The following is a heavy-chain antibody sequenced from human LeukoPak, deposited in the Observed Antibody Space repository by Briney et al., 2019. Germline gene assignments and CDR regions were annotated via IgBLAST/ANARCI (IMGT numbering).Heavy chain of an antibody. D-gene: IGHD2-2*01. CDR2: IYYSGST. Sequence: SETLSLTCTVSGGSISSSSYYWGWIRQPPGKGLEWIGSIYYSGSTYYNPSLKSRVTISVDTSKNQFSLKLSSVTAADTAVYYCARRPNPPYCSSTSCYGGPFDYWGQGTQVTVSS. V-gene: IGHV4-39*01. CDR3: ARRPNPPYCSSTSCYGGPFDY. CDR1: GGSISSSSYY. J-gene: IGHJ4*02.